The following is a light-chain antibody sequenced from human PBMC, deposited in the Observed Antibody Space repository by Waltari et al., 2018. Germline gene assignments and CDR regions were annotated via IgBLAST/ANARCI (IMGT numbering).Light chain of an antibody. CDR1: SRHVGAYNY. V-gene: IGLV2-14*03. J-gene: IGLJ3*02. CDR2: DVN. CDR3: SSFTTTNSWV. Sequence: ALAQPASVSGSPGPSISISCPGTSRHVGAYNYVSWYQQHPGKAPRLMIYDVNNRPSGVSNRFSGSKSGNTASLTISGLQAEDEADYYCSSFTTTNSWVFGGGTKLTVL.